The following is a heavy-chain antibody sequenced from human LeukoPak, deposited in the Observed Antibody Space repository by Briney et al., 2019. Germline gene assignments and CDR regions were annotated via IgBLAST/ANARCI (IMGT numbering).Heavy chain of an antibody. V-gene: IGHV1-2*02. CDR2: INPNSGGT. CDR1: GYTFTSYY. CDR3: ARDPNPTRYYMDV. Sequence: ASVKVSCKASGYTFTSYYIHWVRQAPGQGLEWMGWINPNSGGTNYAQKFQGRVTMTRDTSISTAYMELSRLRSDDTAVYYCARDPNPTRYYMDVWGKGTTVTVSS. J-gene: IGHJ6*03.